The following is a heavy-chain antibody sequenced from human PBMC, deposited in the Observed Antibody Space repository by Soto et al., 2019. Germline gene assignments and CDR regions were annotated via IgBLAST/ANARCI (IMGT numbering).Heavy chain of an antibody. Sequence: PGGSLRLSCAASGFTFSNAWMNWVRQAPGKGLEWVGRIKSKTDGGTTDYAAPVKGRFTISRDVSKNTLYLQMNSLKTEDTAVYYCTTAGLITFGGVPDYWGQGTLVTVS. CDR1: GFTFSNAW. CDR2: IKSKTDGGTT. V-gene: IGHV3-15*07. J-gene: IGHJ4*02. CDR3: TTAGLITFGGVPDY. D-gene: IGHD3-16*01.